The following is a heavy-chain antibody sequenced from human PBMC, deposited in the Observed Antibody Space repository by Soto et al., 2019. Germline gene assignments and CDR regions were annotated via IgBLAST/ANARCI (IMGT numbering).Heavy chain of an antibody. CDR1: GFAFRRSS. Sequence: GGSMRLSYATAGFAFRRSSVTLVRSLPGKGLQWVSTISAPGDSAYYADSVKGRFTISRDNSKNTLYLQMNSLRAEDTAVYYCAKAVGYCSSTSWRDYYFYYGMDGCGQGTTVTVS. V-gene: IGHV3-23*01. CDR3: AKAVGYCSSTSWRDYYFYYGMDG. J-gene: IGHJ6*02. D-gene: IGHD2-2*01. CDR2: ISAPGDSA.